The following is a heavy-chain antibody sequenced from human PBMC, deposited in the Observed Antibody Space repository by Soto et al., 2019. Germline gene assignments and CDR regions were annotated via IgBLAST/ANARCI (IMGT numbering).Heavy chain of an antibody. J-gene: IGHJ6*02. Sequence: EVQLLESGGGLVQPGGSLRLSCAASGFTFSSYAMSWVRQAPGKGLEWVSAISGSGGSTYYADSVKGRFTISRDNSKNXRYLQMNSLRAEDTAVYYWAKGPHYYGSGSQYGMDVGGQGTTVTVSS. CDR2: ISGSGGST. D-gene: IGHD3-10*01. CDR1: GFTFSSYA. CDR3: AKGPHYYGSGSQYGMDV. V-gene: IGHV3-23*01.